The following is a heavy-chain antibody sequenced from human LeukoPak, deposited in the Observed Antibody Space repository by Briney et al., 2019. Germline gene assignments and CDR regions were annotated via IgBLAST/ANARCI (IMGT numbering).Heavy chain of an antibody. CDR3: AREGYYGSGGGRINAFDI. V-gene: IGHV4-34*01. J-gene: IGHJ3*02. CDR1: GVSFSDSY. Sequence: SETLSLTCAVYGVSFSDSYWSWIRKPPPTRLDWIGVFNHRGSTNYSPSLKSRVTISVDTSKNRFSLKLSSVTAADTAVYYCAREGYYGSGGGRINAFDIWGQGTMVTVSS. D-gene: IGHD3-10*01. CDR2: FNHRGST.